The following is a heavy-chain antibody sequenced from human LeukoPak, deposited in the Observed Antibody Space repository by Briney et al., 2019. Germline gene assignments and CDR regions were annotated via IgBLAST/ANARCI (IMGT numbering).Heavy chain of an antibody. J-gene: IGHJ5*02. CDR3: ARDYYGGKPYNWFDP. CDR1: GYTFTSYA. D-gene: IGHD3-10*01. Sequence: ASVNVSCTASGYTFTSYAMHWVRQAPGQRLEWMGWINAGNGNTKYSQKFQGRVTITRDTSASTAYMELSSLRSEDTAVYYCARDYYGGKPYNWFDPWGQGTLVTVSS. V-gene: IGHV1-3*01. CDR2: INAGNGNT.